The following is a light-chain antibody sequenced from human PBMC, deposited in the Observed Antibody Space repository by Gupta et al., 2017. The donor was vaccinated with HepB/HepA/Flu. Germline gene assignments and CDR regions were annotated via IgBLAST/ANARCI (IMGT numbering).Light chain of an antibody. CDR3: QQANSFPRLT. Sequence: EIQLTQSPSAVSASIGDSVTITCRASQAVNSWLAWYQQKPGKAPRLLIYGASTLQNGVPSRFSGNGSGTDFILTISNLQPEDFAIYFCQQANSFPRLTFGHGTRLDIK. CDR2: GAS. J-gene: IGKJ5*01. CDR1: QAVNSW. V-gene: IGKV1-12*01.